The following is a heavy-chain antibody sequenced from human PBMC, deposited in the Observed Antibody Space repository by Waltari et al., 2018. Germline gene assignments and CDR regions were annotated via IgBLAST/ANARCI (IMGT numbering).Heavy chain of an antibody. J-gene: IGHJ4*02. Sequence: QVQLVQSGAEVKKPGSSVKVSCKASGGTFSIYAISWVRPAPGQGLEWMGGIIPIFGTANYAQKFQGRVTITADESTSTAYMELSSLRSEDTAVYYCARDPCSSTSCSPEYFDYWGQGTLVTVSS. D-gene: IGHD2-2*01. CDR1: GGTFSIYA. CDR2: IIPIFGTA. V-gene: IGHV1-69*01. CDR3: ARDPCSSTSCSPEYFDY.